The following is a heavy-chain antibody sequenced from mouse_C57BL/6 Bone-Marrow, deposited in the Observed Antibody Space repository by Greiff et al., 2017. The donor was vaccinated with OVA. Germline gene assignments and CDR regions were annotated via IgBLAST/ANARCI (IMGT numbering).Heavy chain of an antibody. CDR1: GFSFNTYA. CDR3: VRNGRLRYYAMDY. J-gene: IGHJ4*01. D-gene: IGHD1-1*01. CDR2: IRSKSNNYAT. V-gene: IGHV10-1*01. Sequence: EVKLVESGGGLVQPKGSLKLSCAASGFSFNTYAMNWVRQAPGQGLEWVARIRSKSNNYATYYADSGKDRFTISRDESESMTYLKMNNLKTEDTAMYYCVRNGRLRYYAMDYWGKGTSVTVSS.